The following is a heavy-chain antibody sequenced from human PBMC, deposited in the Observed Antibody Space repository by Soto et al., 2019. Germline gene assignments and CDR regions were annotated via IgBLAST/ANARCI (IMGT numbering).Heavy chain of an antibody. CDR2: ITHSGGT. CDR3: ARVFMLRGKIFPEGYSYYIEL. V-gene: IGHV4-34*02. J-gene: IGHJ6*03. Sequence: QVQLQQWGAGLLKPSETLSLTCAIYGGSFSGYYWSWIRQPPGKGLVWIGEITHSGGTNYNPSLKGRVAISIDTSKNPYSLRLSSLTAADTAVYYCARVFMLRGKIFPEGYSYYIELWAKGTTVTVSS. D-gene: IGHD3-10*01. CDR1: GGSFSGYY.